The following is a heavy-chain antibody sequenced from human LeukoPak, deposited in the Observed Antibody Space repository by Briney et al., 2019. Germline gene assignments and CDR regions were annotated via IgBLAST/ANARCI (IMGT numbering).Heavy chain of an antibody. V-gene: IGHV3-11*01. CDR2: ISSSGSTI. J-gene: IGHJ4*02. CDR1: GFTFSDYY. Sequence: PGGSLRLSCAASGFTFSDYYMSWIRQAPGKGLEWVSYISSSGSTIYCADSVKGRFTISRDNAKNSLYLQMNSLRAEDTAVYCCARLVTVAGRYYFDYWGQGTLVTVSS. CDR3: ARLVTVAGRYYFDY. D-gene: IGHD6-19*01.